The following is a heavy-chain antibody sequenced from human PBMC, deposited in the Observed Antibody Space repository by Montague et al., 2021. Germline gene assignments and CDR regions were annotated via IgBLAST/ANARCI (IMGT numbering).Heavy chain of an antibody. Sequence: SLSLSCAASGFTFSYYYMKWFRHPAGQGQIARAHIWTPGTATFHMPSARGRFSISRDNAQNFLYLQMNSLRVEDTAVYYCVTETFWRFDHWGQGALVTVSA. V-gene: IGHV3-7*03. CDR3: VTETFWRFDH. J-gene: IGHJ4*02. CDR2: IWTPGTAT. CDR1: GFTFSYYY.